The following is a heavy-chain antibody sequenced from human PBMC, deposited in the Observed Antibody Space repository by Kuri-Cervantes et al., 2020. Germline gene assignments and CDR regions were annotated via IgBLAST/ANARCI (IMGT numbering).Heavy chain of an antibody. J-gene: IGHJ6*02. CDR3: ARAESTGMDV. V-gene: IGHV4-59*01. CDR2: IYYSGST. CDR1: GGSISSYY. Sequence: ESLKISCTVSGGSISSYYWSWIRQPPGKGLEWIGYIYYSGSTNYNPSLKSRVTISVDTSKNQFSLKLSSVTAADTAVYYCARAESTGMDVWGQGTTVTVSS.